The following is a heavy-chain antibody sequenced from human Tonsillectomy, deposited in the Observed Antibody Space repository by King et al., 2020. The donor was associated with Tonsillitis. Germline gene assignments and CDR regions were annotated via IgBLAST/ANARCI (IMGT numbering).Heavy chain of an antibody. Sequence: EVQLVESGGGLVQPGGSLRLSCAASGFTFSSYWMHWVRQAPGKGLVWVSRIRSDGGANTYSDSVRGGFTIFRDYAEHTLFLQMSFMSAEDTAVYYCATGPVENYGTTLAVWGQGTMVTVSS. V-gene: IGHV3-74*03. J-gene: IGHJ3*01. CDR1: GFTFSSYW. CDR2: IRSDGGAN. D-gene: IGHD4/OR15-4a*01. CDR3: ATGPVENYGTTLAV.